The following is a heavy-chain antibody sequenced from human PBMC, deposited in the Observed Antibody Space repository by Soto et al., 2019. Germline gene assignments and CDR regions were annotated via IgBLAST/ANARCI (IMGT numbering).Heavy chain of an antibody. V-gene: IGHV3-30*03. CDR1: GFSFGSFG. CDR2: ISRDGSNS. CDR3: ARGNLSFDFDS. Sequence: QIQLVESGGGVVQPGGSLRLSCSASGFSFGSFGMHWVRQAPGEGLEWVALISRDGSNSFYGDSVKGRFTLSRDNSRKTVDLQLSNTRDEDTALYYCARGNLSFDFDSWGQGTLVIVSS. J-gene: IGHJ4*02.